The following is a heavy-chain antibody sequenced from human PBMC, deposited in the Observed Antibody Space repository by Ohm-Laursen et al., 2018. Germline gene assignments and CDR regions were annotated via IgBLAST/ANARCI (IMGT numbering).Heavy chain of an antibody. J-gene: IGHJ6*02. D-gene: IGHD2-2*01. CDR3: ARDEWAQYQLLLNYYYGMDV. CDR1: GFTFNTYS. Sequence: GSLRLSCAASGFTFNTYSMNWVRQAPGKGLEWVSSISTGSSYIYYADSVKGRFTISRDNAKNSLYLQMNSLRAEDTAVYYCARDEWAQYQLLLNYYYGMDVWGQGTTVTVSS. V-gene: IGHV3-21*01. CDR2: ISTGSSYI.